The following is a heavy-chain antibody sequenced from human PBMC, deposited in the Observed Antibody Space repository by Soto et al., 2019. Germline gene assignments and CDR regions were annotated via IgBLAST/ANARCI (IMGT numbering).Heavy chain of an antibody. V-gene: IGHV1-69*13. CDR1: GGTFSSYA. D-gene: IGHD3-3*01. Sequence: AASVKVSCKASGGTFSSYAISWVRQAPGQGLEWMGGIIPIFGTANYAQKFQGRVTITADESTSTAYMELSSLRSEDTAVYYCARDQQAEWLLWAWFDPWGQGTLVTVSS. CDR3: ARDQQAEWLLWAWFDP. J-gene: IGHJ5*02. CDR2: IIPIFGTA.